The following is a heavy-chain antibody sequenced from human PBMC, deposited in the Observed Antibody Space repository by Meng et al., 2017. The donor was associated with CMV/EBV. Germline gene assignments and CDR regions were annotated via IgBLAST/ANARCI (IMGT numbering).Heavy chain of an antibody. D-gene: IGHD5-18*01. CDR1: GYSTSSGYY. J-gene: IGHJ3*02. CDR2: IYHIGST. CDR3: ASYRGDSYGIHDAFDI. Sequence: PETLSPTCTVSGYSTSSGYYWGWIRLPPGKGLEWIGSIYHIGSTYYNPSLKSRVTISVHTSKNQFSLKLSSVTAADTAVYYCASYRGDSYGIHDAFDIWGQGTLVTVSS. V-gene: IGHV4-38-2*02.